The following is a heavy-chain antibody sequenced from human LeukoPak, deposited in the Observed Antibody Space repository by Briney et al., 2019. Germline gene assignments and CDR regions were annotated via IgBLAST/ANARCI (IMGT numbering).Heavy chain of an antibody. CDR1: GASILSYY. CDR3: ARHATPVGSSGWSPSEDNCFEP. V-gene: IGHV4-59*08. Sequence: PSETLSLTFTVCGASILSYYCTWIRQPPGKGLEWIGYIYYNGSTNYNPSLKSRVTISVDTSKNQFSLKLNSATAADTAVYYCARHATPVGSSGWSPSEDNCFEPWGQGTLVTVSS. J-gene: IGHJ5*02. CDR2: IYYNGST. D-gene: IGHD6-13*01.